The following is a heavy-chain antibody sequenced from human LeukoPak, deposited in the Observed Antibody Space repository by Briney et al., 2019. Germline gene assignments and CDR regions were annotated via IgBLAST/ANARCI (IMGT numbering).Heavy chain of an antibody. J-gene: IGHJ4*02. CDR3: ARDTRNWADY. V-gene: IGHV3-48*03. CDR1: GFTFSSYE. D-gene: IGHD7-27*01. Sequence: PGGSLRLSCAASGFTFSSYEMNWVRQAPGKGLEWVSYISSSGSTIYYADSVKGRLTVSSDNAKNSLFLQVNSLRDEDTGVYYCARDTRNWADYWGQGTLVTVSS. CDR2: ISSSGSTI.